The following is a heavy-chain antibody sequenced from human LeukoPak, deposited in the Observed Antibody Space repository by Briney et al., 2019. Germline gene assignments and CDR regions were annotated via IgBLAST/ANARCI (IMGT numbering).Heavy chain of an antibody. CDR2: IYPGDSDT. J-gene: IGHJ4*02. V-gene: IGHV5-51*01. D-gene: IGHD6-6*01. Sequence: GESLKISCKGSGYSFTSYWIGWVRQMPGKGLEWMGIIYPGDSDTRYSPSFQGQVTISADKSISTAYLQWSSLKASDTAMYYCARHNQKGWYSSSSLDYWGQGTLVTVSS. CDR1: GYSFTSYW. CDR3: ARHNQKGWYSSSSLDY.